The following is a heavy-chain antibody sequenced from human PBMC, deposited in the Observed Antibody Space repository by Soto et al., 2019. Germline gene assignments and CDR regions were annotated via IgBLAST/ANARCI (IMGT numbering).Heavy chain of an antibody. J-gene: IGHJ4*02. Sequence: SETLSLTCTVSGGSISSGGYYWSWIRQHPGKGLEWIGYIYYSGSTYYTPSLKSRVTISVDTSKNQFSLKLSSVTAADTAVYYCASYFRATTNFDYWGQGTLVTVSS. D-gene: IGHD3-9*01. CDR1: GGSISSGGYY. CDR3: ASYFRATTNFDY. CDR2: IYYSGST. V-gene: IGHV4-31*03.